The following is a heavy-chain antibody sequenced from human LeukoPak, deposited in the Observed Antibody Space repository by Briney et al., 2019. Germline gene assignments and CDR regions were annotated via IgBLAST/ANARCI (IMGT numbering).Heavy chain of an antibody. V-gene: IGHV3-74*01. J-gene: IGHJ4*02. CDR2: ISSDGSNI. D-gene: IGHD4-17*01. Sequence: PGGSLRLSCSASGFTFSSHWMHWVRQAPGKGLVWVSRISSDGSNINYADSVKGRFTISRDNAKNTLYLQMNSLRVEDTAVYYCARETTAPGNYFDSWGQGTLVTVSS. CDR1: GFTFSSHW. CDR3: ARETTAPGNYFDS.